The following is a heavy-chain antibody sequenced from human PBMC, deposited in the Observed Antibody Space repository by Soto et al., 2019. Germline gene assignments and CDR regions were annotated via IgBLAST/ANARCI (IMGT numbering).Heavy chain of an antibody. D-gene: IGHD1-1*01. Sequence: QVHLVQSGAEVKKPGASVKVSCKGSGYAFTTYGITWVRQAPGQGLEWMGWISAHNGNTNYAQKLQGRVTVTRDTSTSKAYMELRSLRSDDTAVYYCARVRYGDYWVQGALVTVSS. CDR3: ARVRYGDY. CDR1: GYAFTTYG. J-gene: IGHJ4*02. V-gene: IGHV1-18*01. CDR2: ISAHNGNT.